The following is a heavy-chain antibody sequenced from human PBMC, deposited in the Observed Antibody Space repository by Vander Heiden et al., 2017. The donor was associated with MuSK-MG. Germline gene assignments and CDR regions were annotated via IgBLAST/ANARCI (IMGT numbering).Heavy chain of an antibody. V-gene: IGHV1-2*02. CDR2: INPNSGGT. CDR1: GYTFTGHS. Sequence: VQLVQSGAEVQTPGASVKVPCNASGYTFTGHSMHCVRQAPGQGLEWMGWINPNSGGTNNAQKFQGRVTMTRDTSISTAYMELSRLRSDDTAVYYCARAEYCSSTSCYLNYYYYYYMDVWGKGTTVTVSS. D-gene: IGHD2-2*01. J-gene: IGHJ6*03. CDR3: ARAEYCSSTSCYLNYYYYYYMDV.